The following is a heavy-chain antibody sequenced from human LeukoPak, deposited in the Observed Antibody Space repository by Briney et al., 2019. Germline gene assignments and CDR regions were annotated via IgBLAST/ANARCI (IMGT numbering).Heavy chain of an antibody. CDR3: ARQSRVSGSWYIIDY. Sequence: GESLKISCKGSGYGFTSFWIGWVRQMPGKGLEWMGIIHPADSEPRYSPSFQGQVSTSADKSITTAYLQWSSLKASDTAMYYCARQSRVSGSWYIIDYWGQGTLVTVSS. CDR1: GYGFTSFW. D-gene: IGHD6-13*01. J-gene: IGHJ4*02. V-gene: IGHV5-51*01. CDR2: IHPADSEP.